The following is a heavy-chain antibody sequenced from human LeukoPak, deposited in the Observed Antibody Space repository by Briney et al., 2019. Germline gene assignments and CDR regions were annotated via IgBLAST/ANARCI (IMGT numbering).Heavy chain of an antibody. Sequence: GGSLRLSCAGSGFTFSNYAMHWVRQAPGKGLEYVAAISSKGDIIYYANSVKGRFSISRDNSKNTLYLQMNSLRAEDTAVYYCASGGGRYGDALDYWGQGTLVTVSS. CDR1: GFTFSNYA. CDR2: ISSKGDII. CDR3: ASGGGRYGDALDY. V-gene: IGHV3-64*01. D-gene: IGHD4-17*01. J-gene: IGHJ4*02.